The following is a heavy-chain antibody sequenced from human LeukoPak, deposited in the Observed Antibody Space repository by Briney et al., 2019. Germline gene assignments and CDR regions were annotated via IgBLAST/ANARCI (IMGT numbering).Heavy chain of an antibody. D-gene: IGHD3-10*01. V-gene: IGHV3-74*01. CDR3: TRPSAGGGLAADY. J-gene: IGHJ4*02. CDR1: GFSFSTYW. Sequence: GGSLRLSCAASGFSFSTYWMHWVRQAPGKGLVWVSRITSDGSYTDYADSVRGRFTIYRDNAKKTLYLQMSSLRVEDTAIYYCTRPSAGGGLAADYWGQGTLVTVSS. CDR2: ITSDGSYT.